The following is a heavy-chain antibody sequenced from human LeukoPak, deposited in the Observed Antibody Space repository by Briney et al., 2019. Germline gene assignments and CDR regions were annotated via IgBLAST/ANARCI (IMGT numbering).Heavy chain of an antibody. Sequence: RASVKVSCKASGGAFSSYAISWVRQAPGQGLEWMAGIVPIFGTANYSQKFQGRVTITADESTSTAYMELSSLRSEDTAVYYCARSLRGVVVAAAHDYYYYMDVWGKGTTVTISS. CDR3: ARSLRGVVVAAAHDYYYYMDV. CDR1: GGAFSSYA. CDR2: IVPIFGTA. J-gene: IGHJ6*03. D-gene: IGHD2-15*01. V-gene: IGHV1-69*13.